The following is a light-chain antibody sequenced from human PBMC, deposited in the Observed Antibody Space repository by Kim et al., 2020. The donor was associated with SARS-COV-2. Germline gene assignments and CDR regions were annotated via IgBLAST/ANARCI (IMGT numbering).Light chain of an antibody. CDR3: QHYTTYWA. CDR2: DAS. CDR1: ESLTSW. Sequence: SASVGDRVTITCRASESLTSWLAWYQQKPGEAPRLLISDASSLEDGVPSRFSGRAAGTEFTLTISSLQSDDFATYYCQHYTTYWAFGQGTKVDI. V-gene: IGKV1-5*01. J-gene: IGKJ1*01.